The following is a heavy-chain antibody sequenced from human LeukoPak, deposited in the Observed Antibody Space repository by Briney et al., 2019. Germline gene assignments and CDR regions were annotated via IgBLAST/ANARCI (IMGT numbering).Heavy chain of an antibody. CDR2: ISSSSSYL. Sequence: GGSLRLSCAASGFTFSSYSMNWVRQAPGKGLEWVSSISSSSSYLYYADLVKGRFTISRDNAKNSLYLQMNSLRAEDTAVYYCARDNYYGSGSCYYYYGMDVWGQGTTVTVSS. CDR3: ARDNYYGSGSCYYYYGMDV. J-gene: IGHJ6*02. D-gene: IGHD3-10*01. CDR1: GFTFSSYS. V-gene: IGHV3-21*01.